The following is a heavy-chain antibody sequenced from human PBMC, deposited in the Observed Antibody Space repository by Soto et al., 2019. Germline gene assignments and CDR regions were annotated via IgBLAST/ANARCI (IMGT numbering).Heavy chain of an antibody. CDR3: ARAKTMVGSCSSTSCYTDASIGGFEP. D-gene: IGHD2-2*02. Sequence: SVQVSCKASGGTFSSYAISWVRQAPGQGLEWMGGIIPIFGTANYAQKFQGRVTITADKSTSTAYMELSSLRSEDTAVYYCARAKTMVGSCSSTSCYTDASIGGFEPWG. CDR1: GGTFSSYA. J-gene: IGHJ5*02. CDR2: IIPIFGTA. V-gene: IGHV1-69*06.